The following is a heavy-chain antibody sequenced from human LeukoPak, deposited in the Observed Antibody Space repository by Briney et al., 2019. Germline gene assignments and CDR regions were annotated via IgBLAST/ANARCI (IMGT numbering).Heavy chain of an antibody. CDR1: GGSISSYY. CDR3: ARYRIPLGGMDV. CDR2: IYYSGST. D-gene: IGHD1-14*01. J-gene: IGHJ6*02. Sequence: PSETLSLTCTVSGGSISSYYWSWIRQPPGKGLEWIGYIYYSGSTNYNPSLKSRVTISVDTSKNQFSLKLSSVTAADTAVYYCARYRIPLGGMDVWGQGTTVTVSS. V-gene: IGHV4-59*01.